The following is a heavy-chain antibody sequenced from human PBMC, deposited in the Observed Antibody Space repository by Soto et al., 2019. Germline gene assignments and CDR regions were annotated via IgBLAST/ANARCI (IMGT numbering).Heavy chain of an antibody. Sequence: EVQLLESGGDFKQPGGSLRLSCEGSGFNFSNYALNWVRQAPGKRLEWVSVISGNSGTTYYAASVKGRFTISRDNSKTTLYLQMNSLRADDTAVYYCAKGRAITVFGVITPFDCWGQGTLVTVSS. CDR3: AKGRAITVFGVITPFDC. CDR2: ISGNSGTT. CDR1: GFNFSNYA. V-gene: IGHV3-23*01. D-gene: IGHD3-3*01. J-gene: IGHJ4*02.